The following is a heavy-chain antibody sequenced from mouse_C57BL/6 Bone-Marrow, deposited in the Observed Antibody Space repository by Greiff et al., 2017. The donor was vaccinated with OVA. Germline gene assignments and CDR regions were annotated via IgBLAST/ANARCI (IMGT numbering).Heavy chain of an antibody. CDR1: GYTFTSYW. CDR2: IDPSDSYT. V-gene: IGHV1-50*01. Sequence: QVQLPQPGAELVKPGASVKLSCKASGYTFTSYWMQWVKQRPGQGLEWIGEIDPSDSYTNYNQKFKGKATLTVDTSSSTAYMQLSSLTSEDSAVYYCAREGDWYFDVWGTGTTVTVSS. J-gene: IGHJ1*03. CDR3: AREGDWYFDV.